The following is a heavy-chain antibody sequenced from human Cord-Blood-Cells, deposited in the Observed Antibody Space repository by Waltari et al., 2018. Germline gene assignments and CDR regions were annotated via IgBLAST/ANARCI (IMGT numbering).Heavy chain of an antibody. CDR2: INPNSGGT. Sequence: QVQLVQSGAEVKKPGASVKVSCKASGYTFTGYYMHWVRQAPGQGLEWMGWINPNSGGTNYAQKFQGRVTMTRDTSISTAYMELSRLRSDDTAVYYCARDVYCSSTSCYNWFDPWGQGTLVTVSS. D-gene: IGHD2-2*01. CDR3: ARDVYCSSTSCYNWFDP. CDR1: GYTFTGYY. V-gene: IGHV1-2*02. J-gene: IGHJ5*02.